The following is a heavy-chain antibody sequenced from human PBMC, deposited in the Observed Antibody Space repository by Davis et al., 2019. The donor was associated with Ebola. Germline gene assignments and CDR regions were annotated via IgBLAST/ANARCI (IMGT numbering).Heavy chain of an antibody. Sequence: AASVKVSCKASGYTFTGYYVHWVRQAPGQGLEWMGIINPSGGSTSYAQKFQGRVTMTRDTSTSTVYMELSSLRSEDTAVYYCATLFHYYDSSGYYRLFDYWGQGTLVTVSS. V-gene: IGHV1-46*03. J-gene: IGHJ4*02. CDR1: GYTFTGYY. D-gene: IGHD3-22*01. CDR2: INPSGGST. CDR3: ATLFHYYDSSGYYRLFDY.